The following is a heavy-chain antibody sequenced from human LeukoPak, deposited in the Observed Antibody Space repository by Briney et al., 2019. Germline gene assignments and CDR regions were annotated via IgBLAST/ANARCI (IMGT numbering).Heavy chain of an antibody. Sequence: SETLSLTCTVSGASFSSGDQYCNWIRQSPGKGLEWIGSIHPSGTLYNNPSLESRVTMSMDTSKNQFSLNLNSVTAADTAVYFCSRGLDSRKLGYWGQGTLVTVSS. D-gene: IGHD3-22*01. V-gene: IGHV4-31*03. J-gene: IGHJ4*02. CDR1: GASFSSGDQY. CDR2: IHPSGTL. CDR3: SRGLDSRKLGY.